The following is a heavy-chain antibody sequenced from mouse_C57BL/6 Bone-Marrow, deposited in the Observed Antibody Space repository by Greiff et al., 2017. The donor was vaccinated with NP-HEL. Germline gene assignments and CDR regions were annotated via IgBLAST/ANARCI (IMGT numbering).Heavy chain of an antibody. CDR2: IYPRSGNT. J-gene: IGHJ4*01. CDR3: ARGYYGSSLNYYAMDY. CDR1: GYTFTSYG. D-gene: IGHD1-1*01. V-gene: IGHV1-81*01. Sequence: QVQLQQSGAELARPGASVKLSCKASGYTFTSYGISWVKQRTGQGLEWIGEIYPRSGNTYYNEKFKGKATLTADKSSSTAYMELRSLTSEDSAVYCCARGYYGSSLNYYAMDYWGQGTSVTVSS.